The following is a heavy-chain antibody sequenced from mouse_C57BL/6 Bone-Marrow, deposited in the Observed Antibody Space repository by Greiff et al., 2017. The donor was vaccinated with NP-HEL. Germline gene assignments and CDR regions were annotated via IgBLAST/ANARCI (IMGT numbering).Heavy chain of an antibody. V-gene: IGHV1-81*01. CDR2: IYPRSGNT. CDR1: GYTFTSYG. Sequence: VKLQESGAELARPGASVKLSCKASGYTFTSYGISWVKQRTGQGLEWIGEIYPRSGNTYYNEKFKGKATLTADKSSSTAYMELRSLTSEDSAVYFCARYDYDVDWFAYWGQGTLVTVSA. J-gene: IGHJ3*01. CDR3: ARYDYDVDWFAY. D-gene: IGHD2-4*01.